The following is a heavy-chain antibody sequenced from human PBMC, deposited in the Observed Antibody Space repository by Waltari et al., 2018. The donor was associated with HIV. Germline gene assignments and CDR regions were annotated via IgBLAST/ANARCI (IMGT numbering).Heavy chain of an antibody. V-gene: IGHV4-61*02. CDR2: IYTSGST. Sequence: QLQESGPGLVKPSQTLSLTCTVSGGSISSGSYYWSWIRQPAGKGLELIGRIYTSGSTNYNPSLESRVTISVDTSRNQFSLKLRSVTAADTAVYYCARAYYDFWSGTGSSGNWFDPWG. CDR3: ARAYYDFWSGTGSSGNWFDP. CDR1: GGSISSGSYY. D-gene: IGHD3-3*01. J-gene: IGHJ5*02.